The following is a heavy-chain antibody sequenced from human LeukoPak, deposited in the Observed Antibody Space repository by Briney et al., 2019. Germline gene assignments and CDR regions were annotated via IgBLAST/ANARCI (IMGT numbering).Heavy chain of an antibody. J-gene: IGHJ4*02. D-gene: IGHD1-26*01. Sequence: SVKVSCKASGGTFSSYAISWVRQAPGQGLEWMGGIIPIFGTANYAQKFQGRVTITADESTSTAYMELSSLRSDDTAVYYCARNRGHRLVGATNYFDYWGQGTLVTVSS. CDR1: GGTFSSYA. CDR2: IIPIFGTA. V-gene: IGHV1-69*01. CDR3: ARNRGHRLVGATNYFDY.